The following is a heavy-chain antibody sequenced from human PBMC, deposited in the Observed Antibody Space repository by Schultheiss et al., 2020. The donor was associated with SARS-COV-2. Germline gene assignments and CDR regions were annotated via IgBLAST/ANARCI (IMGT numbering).Heavy chain of an antibody. CDR3: ARGTSGYSYGYQLGRGWFDP. CDR2: INPNSGGT. V-gene: IGHV1-2*04. D-gene: IGHD5-18*01. J-gene: IGHJ5*02. Sequence: ASVKVSCKASGYTFTSYAMHWVRQAPGQRLEWMGWINPNSGGTNYAQKFQGWVTMTRDTSISTAYMELSRLRSDDTAVYYCARGTSGYSYGYQLGRGWFDPWGQGTLVTVSS. CDR1: GYTFTSYA.